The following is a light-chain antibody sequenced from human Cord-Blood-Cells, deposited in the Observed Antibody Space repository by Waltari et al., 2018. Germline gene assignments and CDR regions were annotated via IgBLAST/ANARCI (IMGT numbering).Light chain of an antibody. CDR2: DVS. J-gene: IGLJ1*01. CDR3: CSYAGSYTFV. V-gene: IGLV2-11*01. Sequence: SALPHPRSVSGSPGQSVTISCTGTSSDVGGYNNASWYQQHPGKAPKLMIYDVSKRPSGVPDRFSGSKSGNTASLTISGLQAEDEADYYCCSYAGSYTFVFGTGTKVTVL. CDR1: SSDVGGYNN.